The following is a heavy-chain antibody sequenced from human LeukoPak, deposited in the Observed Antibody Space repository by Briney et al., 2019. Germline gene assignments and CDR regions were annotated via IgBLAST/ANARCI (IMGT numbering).Heavy chain of an antibody. Sequence: GGSLRLSCAASGFTFSNYNMNWVRQAPGKGLEWLSFISGSTSSIYYADSVKGRFTISRDNAKNSLFLQMNSLGAEDSAVYYCARGHSGYDFRVYWGQGILVTVSS. CDR1: GFTFSNYN. CDR2: ISGSTSSI. CDR3: ARGHSGYDFRVY. J-gene: IGHJ4*02. D-gene: IGHD5-12*01. V-gene: IGHV3-48*01.